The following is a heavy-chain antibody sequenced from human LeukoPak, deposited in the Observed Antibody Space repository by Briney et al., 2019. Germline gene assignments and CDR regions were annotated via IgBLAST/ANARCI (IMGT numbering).Heavy chain of an antibody. CDR1: GFTFSSYW. CDR3: ARDAESYDYVWGSYRYTYYFDY. V-gene: IGHV3-7*01. CDR2: IKQDGSEK. D-gene: IGHD3-16*02. J-gene: IGHJ4*02. Sequence: PEGSLRLSCAASGFTFSSYWMSWVRQAPGKGLEWVANIKQDGSEKYYVDSVKGRFTISRDNAKNSLYLQMNSLRAEDTAVYYCARDAESYDYVWGSYRYTYYFDYWGQETLVTVSS.